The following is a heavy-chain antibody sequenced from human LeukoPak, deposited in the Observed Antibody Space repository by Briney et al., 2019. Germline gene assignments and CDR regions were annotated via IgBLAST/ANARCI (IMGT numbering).Heavy chain of an antibody. CDR1: GFSFSSFA. V-gene: IGHV3-23*01. D-gene: IGHD4-17*01. J-gene: IGHJ5*02. CDR2: ITGGHYPT. CDR3: TKDPNGDYVGAFDP. Sequence: GGSLRLSCAASGFSFSSFAMTWVRQAPGKGLEWVSSITGGHYPTYNTDSVKGRFTISRDDSKNTLYLQMNSLRADDTAVYYCTKDPNGDYVGAFDPWGQGTLVTVSS.